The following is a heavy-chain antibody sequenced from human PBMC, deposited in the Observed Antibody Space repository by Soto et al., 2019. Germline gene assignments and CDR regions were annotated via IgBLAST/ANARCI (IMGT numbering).Heavy chain of an antibody. CDR1: GGSISNHY. V-gene: IGHV4-59*11. J-gene: IGHJ4*02. D-gene: IGHD3-3*01. Sequence: QVQLQESGPGLVKPSETLSLTCTVSGGSISNHYWSWFRQPPGKGLEWIGFLHYTGSTNNNPSLKSRVTISVDTSRNQFSLKFSSVTAADTAVYYCARTTNLEWLYFDFWGQGTLVTVSS. CDR3: ARTTNLEWLYFDF. CDR2: LHYTGST.